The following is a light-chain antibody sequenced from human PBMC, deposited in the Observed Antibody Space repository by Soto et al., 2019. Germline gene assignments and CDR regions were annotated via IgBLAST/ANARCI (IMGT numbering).Light chain of an antibody. CDR2: EVS. CDR1: NSDVGSYNR. Sequence: SVLTQPPSVSGSPGQSVTISCTGTNSDVGSYNRVSWYQQPPGTAPKLMISEVSNRPSGVPDRFSGSKSGNTASLTISGLQAEDEADYYCSSYTSSSTYVFGTGTKVTVL. CDR3: SSYTSSSTYV. V-gene: IGLV2-18*02. J-gene: IGLJ1*01.